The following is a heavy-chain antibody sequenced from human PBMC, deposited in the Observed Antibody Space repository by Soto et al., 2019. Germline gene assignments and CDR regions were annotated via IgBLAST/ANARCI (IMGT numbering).Heavy chain of an antibody. CDR2: MNPTSGNT. V-gene: IGHV1-8*01. Sequence: ASVKFSCKASGYTFMNYDINWVRQSTGQGLDWMGWMNPTSGNTGYAEEFQGRFTITKDISISTAYMELSSLRYDDTAVYYCVRVPTWSRAPPYYYYGMDVWGQGTAVTVSS. D-gene: IGHD3-3*01. CDR3: VRVPTWSRAPPYYYYGMDV. J-gene: IGHJ6*02. CDR1: GYTFMNYD.